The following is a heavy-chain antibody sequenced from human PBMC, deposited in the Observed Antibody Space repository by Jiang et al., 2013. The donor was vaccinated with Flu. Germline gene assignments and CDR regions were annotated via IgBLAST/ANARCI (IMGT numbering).Heavy chain of an antibody. D-gene: IGHD2-15*01. CDR2: INAGNGNT. J-gene: IGHJ4*02. V-gene: IGHV1-3*01. CDR3: ARESTGGRIWDY. CDR1: GYTFTNYA. Sequence: QLVESGAEVKKPGASVKVSCKASGYTFTNYAMHWVRQAPGQRPEWMGWINAGNGNTEYSQKFQGRVTITADKSTSTAYMELSSLRSEDTAVYYCARESTGGRIWDYWGQGTLVTVSS.